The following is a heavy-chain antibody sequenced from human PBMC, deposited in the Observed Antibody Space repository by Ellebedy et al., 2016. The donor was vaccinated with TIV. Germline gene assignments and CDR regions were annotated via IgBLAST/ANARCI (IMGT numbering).Heavy chain of an antibody. CDR3: ARDRDGSSSSDFQH. V-gene: IGHV1-18*04. J-gene: IGHJ1*01. Sequence: AASVKVSCKASGYTFTIYGINWVRQAPGQGLEWMGWISAYTGNTKYAQKLQGRVTMTRDTSTSTAYMELRSLRSDDTAVYYCARDRDGSSSSDFQHWGPGTLVTVSS. CDR1: GYTFTIYG. D-gene: IGHD6-6*01. CDR2: ISAYTGNT.